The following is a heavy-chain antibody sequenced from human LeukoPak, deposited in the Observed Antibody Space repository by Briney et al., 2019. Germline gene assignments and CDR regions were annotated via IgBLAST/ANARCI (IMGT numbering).Heavy chain of an antibody. V-gene: IGHV3-33*01. Sequence: GGSLRLSCGASGFTFSSYGMHWVRQAPGKGQEWVAVIWYDRSNKYYADSVKGRFTISRDNSKNTLYLQMNSLRAEATAVYYCARDHSAAAGTWWYYYYYGMDVWGQGTTVTVSS. CDR3: ARDHSAAAGTWWYYYYYGMDV. CDR2: IWYDRSNK. D-gene: IGHD6-13*01. J-gene: IGHJ6*02. CDR1: GFTFSSYG.